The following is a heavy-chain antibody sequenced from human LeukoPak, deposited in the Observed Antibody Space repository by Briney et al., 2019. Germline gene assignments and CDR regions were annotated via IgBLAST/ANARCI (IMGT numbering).Heavy chain of an antibody. V-gene: IGHV3-48*01. CDR1: GFTLSNYN. CDR2: ISSSSNII. Sequence: AGGSLRLSCAASGFTLSNYNMNWVRQPPGKGLQWVSYISSSSNIIYYADSVKGRFTISRDNAKNSLFLQMNSLRAEDTAVYYCARDRGRLHLFDYWGQGTLVTVSS. J-gene: IGHJ4*02. CDR3: ARDRGRLHLFDY. D-gene: IGHD4-11*01.